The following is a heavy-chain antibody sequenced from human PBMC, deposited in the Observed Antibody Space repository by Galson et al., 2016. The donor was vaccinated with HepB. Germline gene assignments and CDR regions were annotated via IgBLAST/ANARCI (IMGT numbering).Heavy chain of an antibody. J-gene: IGHJ5*02. CDR3: TRNIAATSIGWFDP. Sequence: SLRLSCAASGFTFADYAVTWFRQAPGKGLEWVGFSRSKAYGGTTKYAASVKDRFTMSRDDSTSIAYLQMNSLETGDTAIYYCTRNIAATSIGWFDPWGQGTLVTVSS. CDR2: SRSKAYGGTT. CDR1: GFTFADYA. D-gene: IGHD6-13*01. V-gene: IGHV3-49*03.